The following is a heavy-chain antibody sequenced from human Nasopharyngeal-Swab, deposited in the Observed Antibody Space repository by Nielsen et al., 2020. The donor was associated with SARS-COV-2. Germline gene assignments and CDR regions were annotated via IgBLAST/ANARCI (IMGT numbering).Heavy chain of an antibody. J-gene: IGHJ6*02. D-gene: IGHD6-13*01. V-gene: IGHV3-33*01. CDR2: IWYDGSSK. Sequence: GESLKISCAASGFTFSSYGMHWVRQAPGKGLEWVAVIWYDGSSKYYANSVKGRFTISRDNSKNTLYLQMNSLRAEDTAVYYCARDLFGGASSSSYGMDVWGQGTTVTVSS. CDR1: GFTFSSYG. CDR3: ARDLFGGASSSSYGMDV.